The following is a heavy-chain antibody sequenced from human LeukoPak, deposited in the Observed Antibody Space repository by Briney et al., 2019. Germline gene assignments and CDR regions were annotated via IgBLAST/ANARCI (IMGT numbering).Heavy chain of an antibody. Sequence: GGSLRLSCAASGFTFSSYAMTWVRQAPGKGLEWVSSISGSGDSTYYAASVKDWFTISRDNSKNTLQLQMHSLRAEDTAVYYCAKDGATSRIGGENWLASWGQGTLVTVSS. CDR3: AKDGATSRIGGENWLAS. V-gene: IGHV3-23*01. J-gene: IGHJ5*01. CDR2: ISGSGDST. D-gene: IGHD4/OR15-4a*01. CDR1: GFTFSSYA.